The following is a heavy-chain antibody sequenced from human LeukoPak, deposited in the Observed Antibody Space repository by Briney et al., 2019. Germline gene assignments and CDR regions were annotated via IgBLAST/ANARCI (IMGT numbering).Heavy chain of an antibody. D-gene: IGHD5-12*01. CDR3: ARVPSGYTPYANYYYYGMDV. CDR2: IIPIIGIV. V-gene: IGHV1-69*04. Sequence: SVRISCKASGGTFSRYAISWVRQAPGQGLEWMGRIIPIIGIVNYAQKFQGRVTIAADKSTSTAYMELNSLRSEDTAVYYCARVPSGYTPYANYYYYGMDVWGQGTTVTVSS. CDR1: GGTFSRYA. J-gene: IGHJ6*02.